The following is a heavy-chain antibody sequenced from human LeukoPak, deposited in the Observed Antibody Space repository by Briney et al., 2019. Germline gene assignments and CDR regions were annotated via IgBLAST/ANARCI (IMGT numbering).Heavy chain of an antibody. CDR1: GFTFNSYS. Sequence: PGGSLRLSCAASGFTFNSYSMNWVRQAPGKGLEWVSSISSSSNYIYYADSVRGRFTISRDNAKNSLYLQMNSLRAEDTAVYYCARSLDTYCTSTSCYPTMVFWGQGTLVTVSS. D-gene: IGHD2-2*01. CDR2: ISSSSNYI. V-gene: IGHV3-21*01. CDR3: ARSLDTYCTSTSCYPTMVF. J-gene: IGHJ4*02.